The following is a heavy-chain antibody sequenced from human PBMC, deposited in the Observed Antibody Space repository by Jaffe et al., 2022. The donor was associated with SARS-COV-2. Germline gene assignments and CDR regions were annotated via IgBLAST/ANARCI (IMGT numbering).Heavy chain of an antibody. Sequence: EVQLVETGGGLIQPGGSLRLSCAASGFTVSSNYMSWVRQAPGKGLEWVSVIYSGGSTYYADSVKGRFTISRDNSKNTLYLQMNSLRAEDTAVYYCARLRAGRLFDYWGQGTLVTVSS. V-gene: IGHV3-53*02. D-gene: IGHD6-13*01. J-gene: IGHJ4*02. CDR2: IYSGGST. CDR3: ARLRAGRLFDY. CDR1: GFTVSSNY.